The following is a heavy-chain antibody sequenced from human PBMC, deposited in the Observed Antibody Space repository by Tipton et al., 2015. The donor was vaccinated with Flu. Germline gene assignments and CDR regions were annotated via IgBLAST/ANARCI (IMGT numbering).Heavy chain of an antibody. D-gene: IGHD4-11*01. Sequence: TLSLTCTVSGDSIISYYWSWIRQPPGKGLEWIGYIYDTVTSNYNPSLKSRLTISVDTSKNQFSLRVISVTAADTAVYYCARRDYSNYVSDPKNWFDPWGQGTLVTVSS. CDR1: GDSIISYY. CDR2: IYDTVTS. V-gene: IGHV4-59*08. J-gene: IGHJ5*02. CDR3: ARRDYSNYVSDPKNWFDP.